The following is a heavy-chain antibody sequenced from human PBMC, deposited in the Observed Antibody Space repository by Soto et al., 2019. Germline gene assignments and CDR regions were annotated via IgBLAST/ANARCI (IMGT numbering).Heavy chain of an antibody. J-gene: IGHJ6*03. CDR3: AKTRGDIVVVPAAIHYYYYYMDV. V-gene: IGHV3-23*01. Sequence: GGSLRLSCAASGFTFSSYAMSWVRQAPGKGLEWVSAISGSGGSTYYADSVKGRLTISRDNSKNTLYLQMNSLRAEDTAVYYCAKTRGDIVVVPAAIHYYYYYMDVWGKGTTVTVSS. CDR1: GFTFSSYA. CDR2: ISGSGGST. D-gene: IGHD2-2*01.